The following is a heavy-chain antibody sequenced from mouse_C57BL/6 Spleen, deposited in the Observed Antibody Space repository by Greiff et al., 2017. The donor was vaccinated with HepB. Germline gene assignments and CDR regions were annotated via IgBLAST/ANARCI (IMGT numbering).Heavy chain of an antibody. CDR1: GYTFTNYW. CDR2: IYPGGGYT. CDR3: ASGYYGSSYYCDY. D-gene: IGHD1-1*01. Sequence: VQLQQSGAELVRPGTSVKMSCKASGYTFTNYWIGWAKQRPGHGLEWIGDIYPGGGYTNYNEKFKGKATLTADKSSSTAYMQFSSLTSEDSAIYYCASGYYGSSYYCDYWGQGTTLTVSS. J-gene: IGHJ2*01. V-gene: IGHV1-63*01.